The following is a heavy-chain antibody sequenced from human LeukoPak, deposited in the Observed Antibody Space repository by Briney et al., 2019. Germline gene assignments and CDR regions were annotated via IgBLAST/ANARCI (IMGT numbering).Heavy chain of an antibody. J-gene: IGHJ4*02. V-gene: IGHV4-38-2*02. CDR1: GYSISSGYY. D-gene: IGHD2-15*01. CDR2: THYSGST. Sequence: SETLSLTCTVSGYSISSGYYWGWIRKPPGEGLEWIGSTHYSGSTYYNPSLKSRVTISVDTSKNQFSLKLSSVTAADTAVYYCARDGRRGGDYWGQGTLVTVSS. CDR3: ARDGRRGGDY.